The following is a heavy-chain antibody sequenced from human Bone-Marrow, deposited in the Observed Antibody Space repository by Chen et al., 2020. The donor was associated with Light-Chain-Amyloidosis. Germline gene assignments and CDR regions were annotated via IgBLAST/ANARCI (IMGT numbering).Heavy chain of an antibody. Sequence: QVQLQESGPGLVQPSETLSLTCSVSGVSITSGGYYWTWIRQRPGKDLEWIGYIHYSGNTLYNPSLNSRLTISRDTSKNQFSLNLSSVTAADTAVYYCATEFSTGGKNWNFHLWGRGTLVTVSS. J-gene: IGHJ2*01. CDR1: GVSITSGGYY. CDR2: IHYSGNT. V-gene: IGHV4-31*03. D-gene: IGHD3-10*01. CDR3: ATEFSTGGKNWNFHL.